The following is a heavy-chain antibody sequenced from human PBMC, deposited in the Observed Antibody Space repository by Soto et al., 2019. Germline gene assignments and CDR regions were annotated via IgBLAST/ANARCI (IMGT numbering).Heavy chain of an antibody. CDR2: IDATSNII. J-gene: IGHJ3*02. V-gene: IGHV3-48*03. D-gene: IGHD3-9*01. CDR1: GFAFSSFE. CDR3: ARDRWHRDWHPGAFDI. Sequence: EVQLVESGGGLVWPGGSLTLSCAASGFAFSSFEMNWVRQAPGKGLEWVSYIDATSNIIHYAGSVEGRFTISRDNSKNSLFLQMNSLGAEDTAVYYCARDRWHRDWHPGAFDIWGRGTMVTVSS.